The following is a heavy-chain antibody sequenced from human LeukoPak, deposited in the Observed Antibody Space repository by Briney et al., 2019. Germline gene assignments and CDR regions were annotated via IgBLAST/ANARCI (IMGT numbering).Heavy chain of an antibody. CDR1: GFSFKDYY. CDR2: INVNGGDM. J-gene: IGHJ4*02. V-gene: IGHV3-11*01. Sequence: GGSLRLSCAASGFSFKDYYFSWIRQAPGKGLEWVSFINVNGGDMYYGDFVKGRFTISRDNAKSSLYLEMNSLRVEDTAVYYCARGPRILAAGSYYFDYWGQGSLVTVSS. CDR3: ARGPRILAAGSYYFDY. D-gene: IGHD6-13*01.